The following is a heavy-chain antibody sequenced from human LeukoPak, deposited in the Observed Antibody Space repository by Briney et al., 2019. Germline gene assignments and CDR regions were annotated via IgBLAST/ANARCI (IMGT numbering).Heavy chain of an antibody. CDR3: AHRRGIVGHGYYFDY. Sequence: SGPTLVNPTQTLTLTCTFSGVSLSTNEVGVGWIRQPPGKALEWLALIYGNDDKRYSPSLKSRLTITKDTSKNQVVLTMTNMDPVDTATYYCAHRRGIVGHGYYFDYWGQGTLVTVSS. D-gene: IGHD1-26*01. CDR2: IYGNDDK. J-gene: IGHJ4*02. V-gene: IGHV2-5*01. CDR1: GVSLSTNEVG.